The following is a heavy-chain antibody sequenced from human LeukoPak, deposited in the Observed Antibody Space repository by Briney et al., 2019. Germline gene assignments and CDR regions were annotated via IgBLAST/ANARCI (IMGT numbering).Heavy chain of an antibody. V-gene: IGHV4-34*01. CDR3: ARHRQGGIYSSSWYGFDY. Sequence: SETLSLTCAVCGGSFSGYYWSWIRQPPGKGLEWIGEINHSGSTNYNPSLKSRVTISVDTSKNQFSLKLSSVTAADTAVYYCARHRQGGIYSSSWYGFDYWGQGTLVTVSS. CDR2: INHSGST. J-gene: IGHJ4*02. CDR1: GGSFSGYY. D-gene: IGHD6-13*01.